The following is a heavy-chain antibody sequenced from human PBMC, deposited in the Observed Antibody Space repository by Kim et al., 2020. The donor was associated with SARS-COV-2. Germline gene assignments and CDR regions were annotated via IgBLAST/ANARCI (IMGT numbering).Heavy chain of an antibody. Sequence: SLKSRVPIAVDTSKNRFSLKLSAVTAADTSVYYCAREVGDYGDLYYFDYWGQGTLVTVSS. CDR3: AREVGDYGDLYYFDY. D-gene: IGHD4-17*01. J-gene: IGHJ4*02. V-gene: IGHV4-39*02.